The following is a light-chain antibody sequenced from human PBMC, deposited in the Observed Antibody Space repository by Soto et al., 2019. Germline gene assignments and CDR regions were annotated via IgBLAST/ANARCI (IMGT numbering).Light chain of an antibody. CDR2: LGS. CDR1: QSLLNSNGNNN. V-gene: IGKV2-28*01. CDR3: MQALQAPLT. J-gene: IGKJ5*01. Sequence: DIVMTQSPLSLPVIPGEPASISCWSSQSLLNSNGNNNLNWYLQKPGQSPQVLIYLGSNRASGVPDRFSGSGSGTDFTLRISRVEAEHVGVYYCMQALQAPLTFGQGTRLEIK.